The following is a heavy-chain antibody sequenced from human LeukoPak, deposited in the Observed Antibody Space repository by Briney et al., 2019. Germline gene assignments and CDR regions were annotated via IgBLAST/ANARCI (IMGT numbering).Heavy chain of an antibody. Sequence: GGSLRLSCAASGFTFDDYVMSWVRQAPGKGLEWVSGINWNGGSTGYADSVKGRFTISRDNAKNSLYLQMNSLRAEDTALYYCARPLIKGNYYDSSGYGHWGQGTLVTVSS. J-gene: IGHJ4*02. CDR3: ARPLIKGNYYDSSGYGH. D-gene: IGHD3-22*01. CDR2: INWNGGST. V-gene: IGHV3-20*04. CDR1: GFTFDDYV.